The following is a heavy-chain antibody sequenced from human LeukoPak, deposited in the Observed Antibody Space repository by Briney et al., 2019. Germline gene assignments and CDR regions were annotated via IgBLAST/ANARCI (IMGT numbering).Heavy chain of an antibody. D-gene: IGHD5-18*01. Sequence: PGRSLRLSCAASGFTFSSYAMHWVRQAPGKGLEWVAVISYDGSNKYYADSVKGRFTISRDNSKNTLYLQMNSLRAEDTAVYYCARDGGYSYGTFDYWGQGTLVTVSS. J-gene: IGHJ4*02. V-gene: IGHV3-30-3*01. CDR3: ARDGGYSYGTFDY. CDR1: GFTFSSYA. CDR2: ISYDGSNK.